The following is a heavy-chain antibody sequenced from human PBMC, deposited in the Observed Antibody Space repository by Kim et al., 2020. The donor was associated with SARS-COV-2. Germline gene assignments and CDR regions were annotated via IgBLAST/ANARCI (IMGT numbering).Heavy chain of an antibody. CDR1: GGSISSGGYY. D-gene: IGHD3-10*01. J-gene: IGHJ5*02. Sequence: SETLSLTCTVSGGSISSGGYYWSWIRQHPGKGLEWIGYIYYSGSTYYNPSLKSRVTISVETSKKQFSLKLSSVTAAGTAVYYCARDRHSSNKRITMVRRVISEFDHWGQGTLVTVSS. V-gene: IGHV4-31*03. CDR3: ARDRHSSNKRITMVRRVISEFDH. CDR2: IYYSGST.